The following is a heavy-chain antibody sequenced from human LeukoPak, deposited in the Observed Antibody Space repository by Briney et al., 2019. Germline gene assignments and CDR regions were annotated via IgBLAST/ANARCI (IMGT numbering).Heavy chain of an antibody. CDR3: TGSLGHYYYYYMDV. Sequence: GSLRLSCAASGFTFSSYEMNWVRQAPGKGLEWVSYISSSGSTIYYADSVKGRFTISRDNSKNTLYLQMNSLRAEDTAVYYCTGSLGHYYYYYMDVWGKGTTVTISS. D-gene: IGHD3-3*01. CDR1: GFTFSSYE. CDR2: ISSSGSTI. V-gene: IGHV3-48*03. J-gene: IGHJ6*03.